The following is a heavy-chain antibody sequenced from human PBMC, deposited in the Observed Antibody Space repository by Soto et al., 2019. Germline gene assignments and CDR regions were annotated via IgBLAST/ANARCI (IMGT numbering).Heavy chain of an antibody. J-gene: IGHJ6*02. CDR1: GFTFSGSA. V-gene: IGHV3-73*02. CDR2: IRSKANNYAT. Sequence: EVQLVESGGGLVQPGGSLKLSCAASGFTFSGSAMHWVRQASGKGLEWVGRIRSKANNYATAYAASVKGRFTISRDDSKNTAYLQMNSLKTEDTAVYYCTRTAAPVDYYYYGMDVWGQGTTVTVSS. CDR3: TRTAAPVDYYYYGMDV. D-gene: IGHD6-13*01.